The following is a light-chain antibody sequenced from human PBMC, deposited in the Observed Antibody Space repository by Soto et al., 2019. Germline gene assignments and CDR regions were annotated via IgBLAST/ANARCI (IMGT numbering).Light chain of an antibody. Sequence: EIVLTQSPGTLSLSPGERATLSCRARQSVSSSYLAWYQQKPGQAPRLLIYGASSRDTGIPDRFSGSGSGTDFTLTISRLEPEDFAVYYCQQYDSSPLTFGGGTKVEIK. CDR2: GAS. J-gene: IGKJ4*01. CDR3: QQYDSSPLT. CDR1: QSVSSSY. V-gene: IGKV3-20*01.